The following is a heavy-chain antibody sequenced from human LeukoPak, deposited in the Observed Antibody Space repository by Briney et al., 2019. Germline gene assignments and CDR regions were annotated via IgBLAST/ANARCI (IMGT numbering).Heavy chain of an antibody. J-gene: IGHJ5*02. V-gene: IGHV4-59*08. Sequence: PSETLSLTCTVSGGSISSYYWSWIRQPPGKGLEWIGYIYDSGSTNYNPSLKSRVTISVDTSNNQFSLKLTSLTAADTAVYYCARGLSSSWYWFNTWGQGTLVTVSS. CDR2: IYDSGST. CDR1: GGSISSYY. CDR3: ARGLSSSWYWFNT. D-gene: IGHD6-13*01.